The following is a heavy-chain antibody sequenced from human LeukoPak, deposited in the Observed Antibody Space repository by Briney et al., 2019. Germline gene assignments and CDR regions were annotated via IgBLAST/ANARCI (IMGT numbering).Heavy chain of an antibody. J-gene: IGHJ4*02. Sequence: GGSLRLSCAASGFTFSSSAMSWVRQAPGKGLEWVSAISNNGGYTYYADSVQGRFTISRDNSKRTLCLQMNSLRAEDTAVYYCAKQLGYCSDGSCYFPYWGQGTLVTVSS. CDR3: AKQLGYCSDGSCYFPY. CDR1: GFTFSSSA. V-gene: IGHV3-23*01. D-gene: IGHD2-15*01. CDR2: ISNNGGYT.